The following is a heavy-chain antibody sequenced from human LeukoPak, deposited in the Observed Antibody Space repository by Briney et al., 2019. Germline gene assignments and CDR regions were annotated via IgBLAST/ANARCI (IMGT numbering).Heavy chain of an antibody. V-gene: IGHV1-18*01. J-gene: IGHJ3*02. CDR3: ARQITMIVVVINDPFDI. Sequence: ASVKVSCKASGYIFTRYGINWVRQAPGQGLEWMGWISTYNGNTNYAQKFQGRVTMTTDTSTSTAYMELRSLRSDDTAVYYCARQITMIVVVINDPFDIWGQGTMVTVSS. CDR2: ISTYNGNT. D-gene: IGHD3-22*01. CDR1: GYIFTRYG.